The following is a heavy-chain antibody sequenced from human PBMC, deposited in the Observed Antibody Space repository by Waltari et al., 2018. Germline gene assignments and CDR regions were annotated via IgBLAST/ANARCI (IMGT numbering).Heavy chain of an antibody. J-gene: IGHJ4*02. CDR2: IIPIFGTA. D-gene: IGHD3-22*01. CDR3: ARAGAYYYDSSGYSFDY. CDR1: GGTFSSYA. Sequence: QVQLVQSGAEVKKPGSSVKVSCKASGGTFSSYAIRWVRQAPGQGLEWMGGIIPIFGTANYAQKFQGRVTITADESTSTAYMELSSLRSEDTAVYYCARAGAYYYDSSGYSFDYWGQGTLVTVSS. V-gene: IGHV1-69*01.